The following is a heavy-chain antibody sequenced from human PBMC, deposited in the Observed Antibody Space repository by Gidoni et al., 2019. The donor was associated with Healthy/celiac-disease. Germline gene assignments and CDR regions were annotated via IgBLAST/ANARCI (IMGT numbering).Heavy chain of an antibody. D-gene: IGHD2-2*01. Sequence: QLQLQESGPGLVKPSETLSLTCTVSGGSISSSIYYWGWLRQPPGKGLEWIGSIYFSGSTYDNPSLKSRVTISVDTSKNQFALKLSSVTAADTAVYYCARVVGYCSSTSCEGGWFDPWGQGTLVTVSS. J-gene: IGHJ5*02. CDR2: IYFSGST. V-gene: IGHV4-39*07. CDR1: GGSISSSIYY. CDR3: ARVVGYCSSTSCEGGWFDP.